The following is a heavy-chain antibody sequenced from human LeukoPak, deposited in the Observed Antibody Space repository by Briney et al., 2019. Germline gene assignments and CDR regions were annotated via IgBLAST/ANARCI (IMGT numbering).Heavy chain of an antibody. CDR1: GGSISGYY. CDR3: ARSISFFSYFDY. Sequence: SETLSLTCAVSGGSISGYYWTWIRQPPGKGLEWIGHIYYSGSTNYNPSLKSRVTISVDTSKNQFSLKLSSVTAADTAVYYCARSISFFSYFDYWGQGALVTVSS. J-gene: IGHJ4*02. D-gene: IGHD6-6*01. CDR2: IYYSGST. V-gene: IGHV4-59*01.